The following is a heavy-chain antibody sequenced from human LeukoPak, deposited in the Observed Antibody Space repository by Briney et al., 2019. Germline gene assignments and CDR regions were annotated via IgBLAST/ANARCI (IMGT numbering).Heavy chain of an antibody. J-gene: IGHJ4*02. D-gene: IGHD2-2*01. CDR3: ARDLGYCSSSSCSL. V-gene: IGHV3-21*01. Sequence: GGSLRLSCAASGFTFSSYSMNWVRQAPGKGLEWVSSISSSSYIYYADSVQGRFTISRDNAKNSLYLQMDSLRAEDTAVYYCARDLGYCSSSSCSLWGQGTLVTVSS. CDR1: GFTFSSYS. CDR2: ISSSSYI.